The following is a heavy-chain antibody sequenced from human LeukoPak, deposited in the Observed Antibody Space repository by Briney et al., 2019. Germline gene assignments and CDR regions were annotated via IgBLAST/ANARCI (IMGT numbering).Heavy chain of an antibody. CDR3: ATLRPRQQLVVDH. J-gene: IGHJ4*02. Sequence: GGSLRLSCAASGFTFSSYEMPWVRQAPGKGPEWVSYISGSGSTKYYADSVKGRFTISRDNALNSLHLQMSSLRDEDTAVYYCATLRPRQQLVVDHWGQGTLVTVSS. V-gene: IGHV3-48*03. CDR2: ISGSGSTK. CDR1: GFTFSSYE. D-gene: IGHD6-13*01.